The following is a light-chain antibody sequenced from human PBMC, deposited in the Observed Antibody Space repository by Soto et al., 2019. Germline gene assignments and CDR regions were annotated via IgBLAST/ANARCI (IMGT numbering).Light chain of an antibody. J-gene: IGKJ1*01. CDR3: QQTYDTPG. CDR1: QTVTIF. Sequence: DIQMTQSPASLSASVGDRVAITCRASQTVTIFLNWYQQKPGKAPKLLISGASNLQSGVPSRFSGSGSGTDFTLTISSLQPEDFATYYCQQTYDTPGFGQGTTVEIK. V-gene: IGKV1-39*01. CDR2: GAS.